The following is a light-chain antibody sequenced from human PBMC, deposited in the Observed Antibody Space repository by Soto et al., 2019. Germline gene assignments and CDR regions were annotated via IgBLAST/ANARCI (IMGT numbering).Light chain of an antibody. Sequence: QSALTQPASVSGSPGQSITISCTGSGREIGAYDYVSWYQQHPGKAPKLIIYGVKNRPSGVSNRFSASKSAFTAALTISGLQTEDESDYYCSSYTPSYFYVFGPGTKLPVL. J-gene: IGLJ1*01. V-gene: IGLV2-14*01. CDR3: SSYTPSYFYV. CDR1: GREIGAYDY. CDR2: GVK.